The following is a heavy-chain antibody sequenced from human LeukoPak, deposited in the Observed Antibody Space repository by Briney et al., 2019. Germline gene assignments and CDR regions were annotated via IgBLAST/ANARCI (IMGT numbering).Heavy chain of an antibody. V-gene: IGHV3-30*18. CDR1: GLTFSSYG. D-gene: IGHD6-6*01. CDR2: ISYDGSNK. CDR3: AKLVSSSAPPTDY. Sequence: GGSLRLSCAASGLTFSSYGMHWVRQAPGKGLEWVAVISYDGSNKYYADSVKGRFTISRDNSKNTLYLQMNSLRAEDTAAYYCAKLVSSSAPPTDYWGQGALVTVSS. J-gene: IGHJ4*02.